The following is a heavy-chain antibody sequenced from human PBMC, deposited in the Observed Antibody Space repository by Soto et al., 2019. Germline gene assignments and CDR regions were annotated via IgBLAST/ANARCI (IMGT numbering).Heavy chain of an antibody. CDR3: ASGIPVTGTAAFYY. D-gene: IGHD2-21*02. V-gene: IGHV1-69*01. J-gene: IGHJ4*02. CDR1: GGTFSSYV. CDR2: IIPMLDTP. Sequence: QVQLVQSGAEVKKPGSSVKVSCKSSGGTFSSYVISWVRQAPGQGLEWMGGIIPMLDTPNFAQKFQGRVTFTADVSTSTAYMEVSSLRSEDTAVYYCASGIPVTGTAAFYYWGRGTLVTVSS.